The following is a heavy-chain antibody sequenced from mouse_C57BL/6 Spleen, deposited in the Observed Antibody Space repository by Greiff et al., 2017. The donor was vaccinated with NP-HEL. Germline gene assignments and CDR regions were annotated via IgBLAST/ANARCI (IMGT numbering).Heavy chain of an antibody. D-gene: IGHD1-1*01. V-gene: IGHV5-4*01. CDR3: ARDTTTVPFDY. Sequence: EVQGVESGGGLVKPGGSLKLSCAASGFTFSSYAMSWVRQTPEKRLEWVATISDGGSYSYYPDNVKGRFTISRDNAKNNLYLQMSHLKSEDTAMYYCARDTTTVPFDYWGQGTTLTVSS. CDR2: ISDGGSYS. J-gene: IGHJ2*01. CDR1: GFTFSSYA.